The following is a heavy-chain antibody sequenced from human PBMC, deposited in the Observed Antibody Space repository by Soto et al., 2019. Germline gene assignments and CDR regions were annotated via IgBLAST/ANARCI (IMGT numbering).Heavy chain of an antibody. D-gene: IGHD2-21*02. Sequence: ASVKVSCKASGYTFTGHYMHWVRQAPGQGLEWMGWINAGNGNTKYSQKFQGRVTFTRDTSASTAYMELSSLRSEDTAVYYCARAVVVTAILDYWGQGTLVTVSS. J-gene: IGHJ4*02. CDR1: GYTFTGHY. CDR2: INAGNGNT. V-gene: IGHV1-3*01. CDR3: ARAVVVTAILDY.